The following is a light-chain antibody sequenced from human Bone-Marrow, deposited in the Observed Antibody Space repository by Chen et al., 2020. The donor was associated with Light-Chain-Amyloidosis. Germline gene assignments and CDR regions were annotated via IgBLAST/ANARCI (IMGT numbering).Light chain of an antibody. Sequence: EIVLTQSPGTLSLSPGEGANLSCRARQTISSNYLTWYQQKFGQAPRLLISGSSSRATGIPDRFTGSGSGTDFTLTINRLEPEDFAMYYCQQYGTSPLTFGGGTKVEIK. CDR1: QTISSNY. CDR3: QQYGTSPLT. CDR2: GSS. V-gene: IGKV3-20*01. J-gene: IGKJ4*01.